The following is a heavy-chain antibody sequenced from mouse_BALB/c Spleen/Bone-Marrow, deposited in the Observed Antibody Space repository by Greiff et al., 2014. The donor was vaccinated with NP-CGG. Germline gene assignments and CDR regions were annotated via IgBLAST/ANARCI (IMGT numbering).Heavy chain of an antibody. CDR3: ARFPMDY. Sequence: EVHLVESGGGLVQPGGSLRLSCTTSGFTFTDYYMSWVRQPPGKALEWLAFIRNKAYGYTTEYSASVRGRFTISRDNSQSILYLQMNPLRAEDSATYYCARFPMDYWGQGTSVTVSS. CDR2: IRNKAYGYTT. CDR1: GFTFTDYY. J-gene: IGHJ4*01. V-gene: IGHV7-3*02.